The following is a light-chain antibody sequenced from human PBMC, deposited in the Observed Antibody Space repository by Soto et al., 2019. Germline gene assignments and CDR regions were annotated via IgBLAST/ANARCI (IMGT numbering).Light chain of an antibody. Sequence: IVFTQSPATPSLSPGEGAPLSFRASQSVSSHLAWYQQKRGQAPRLLIYDASSRASGIPARFSGRGSGTDFTLTISYLEPEDFAIYYCQQGGNWPLTFGQGTRLEIK. CDR1: QSVSSH. CDR3: QQGGNWPLT. V-gene: IGKV3-11*01. CDR2: DAS. J-gene: IGKJ5*01.